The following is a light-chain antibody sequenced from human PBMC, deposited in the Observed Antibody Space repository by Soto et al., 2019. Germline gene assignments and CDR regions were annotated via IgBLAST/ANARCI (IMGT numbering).Light chain of an antibody. J-gene: IGKJ1*01. V-gene: IGKV1-5*03. CDR1: QSISSW. CDR3: QQYDTYWT. Sequence: DIQMTQSPSTLSASVGDRVTITCRASQSISSWLAWYLQKPGKAPKLLIYKASTLPSGVPSRFSGSGSGTDFTLTISSLQADDFATYYWQQYDTYWTFGQGNRVEIK. CDR2: KAS.